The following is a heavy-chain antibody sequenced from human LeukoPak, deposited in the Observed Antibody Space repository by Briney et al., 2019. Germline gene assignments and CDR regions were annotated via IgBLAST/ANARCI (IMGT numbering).Heavy chain of an antibody. J-gene: IGHJ4*02. CDR2: ISGSGGST. Sequence: GGSLRLSCAASGFTFSSYAMSWVRQAPGKGLEWVSAISGSGGSTYYADSVKGRFTISRDNSKNTLYLQMNSLRAEDTAVYYCAREEVRHYYGSGSPDYWGQGTLVTVSS. D-gene: IGHD3-10*01. CDR3: AREEVRHYYGSGSPDY. CDR1: GFTFSSYA. V-gene: IGHV3-23*01.